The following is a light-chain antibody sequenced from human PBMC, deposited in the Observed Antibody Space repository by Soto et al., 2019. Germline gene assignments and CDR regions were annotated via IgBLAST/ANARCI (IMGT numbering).Light chain of an antibody. J-gene: IGKJ1*01. CDR2: DAS. Sequence: DIQMTQSPSTLSASVGDRVTITCRASQSISSWLAWYQQKPGKAPKLLIYDASSLESGVPSRCSGSGSGTEFSLTISSLQHDDFATYYCQQYNSYSWTFGQGTKVEIK. CDR1: QSISSW. CDR3: QQYNSYSWT. V-gene: IGKV1-5*01.